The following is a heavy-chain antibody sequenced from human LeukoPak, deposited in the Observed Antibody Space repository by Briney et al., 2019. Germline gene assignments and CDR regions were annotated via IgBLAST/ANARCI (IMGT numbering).Heavy chain of an antibody. J-gene: IGHJ4*02. CDR3: AKSGGYGLIDY. Sequence: NTSETLSLTCTVSGGSISSSSYYWGWIRQSPGKGLEWIGTIYYSGTTYYNPSFTSRVTISVDTSKNQFSLKLNSVTAADTAMDYCAKSGGYGLIDYWGQGTLVTVSS. CDR2: IYYSGTT. V-gene: IGHV4-39*01. CDR1: GGSISSSSYY. D-gene: IGHD1-26*01.